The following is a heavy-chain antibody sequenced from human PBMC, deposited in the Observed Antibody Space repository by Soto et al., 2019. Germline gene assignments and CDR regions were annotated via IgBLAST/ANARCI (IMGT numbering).Heavy chain of an antibody. J-gene: IGHJ3*02. Sequence: ASVKVSCKASGYTFTGYYMHWVRQAPGQGLEWMGWINPNSGGTNYAQKFQGRVTMTRDTSISTAYMELSRLRSDDTAVYYGARPSSSWYAFDIWGQGTMVTVSS. V-gene: IGHV1-2*02. D-gene: IGHD6-13*01. CDR2: INPNSGGT. CDR1: GYTFTGYY. CDR3: ARPSSSWYAFDI.